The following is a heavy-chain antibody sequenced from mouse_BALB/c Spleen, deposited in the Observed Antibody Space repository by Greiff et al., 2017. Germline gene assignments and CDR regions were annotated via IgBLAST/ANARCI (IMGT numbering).Heavy chain of an antibody. CDR3: ARGHYYGSSYGAMDY. V-gene: IGHV5-6-4*01. CDR1: GFTFSSYT. J-gene: IGHJ4*01. D-gene: IGHD1-1*01. Sequence: EVKLMESRGGLVKPGGSLKLSCAASGFTFSSYTMSWVRQTPEKRLEWVATISSGGSYTYYPDSVKGRFTISRDNAKNTLYLQMSSLRSEDTAMYYCARGHYYGSSYGAMDYWGQGTSVTVSS. CDR2: ISSGGSYT.